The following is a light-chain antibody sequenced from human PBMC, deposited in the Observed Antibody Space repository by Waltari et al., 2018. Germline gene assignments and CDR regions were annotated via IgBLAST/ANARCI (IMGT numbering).Light chain of an antibody. V-gene: IGKV1-39*01. Sequence: DIQMTQSPCSLSASVAHRVTITCRASQGISSYLNWYQQKPGKAPKLLIYAASSLQSGVPSRFSCSGSGTDFTLTISSLQPEDFATYYCQQSYSTPWTFGQGTKVEIK. CDR2: AAS. CDR3: QQSYSTPWT. J-gene: IGKJ1*01. CDR1: QGISSY.